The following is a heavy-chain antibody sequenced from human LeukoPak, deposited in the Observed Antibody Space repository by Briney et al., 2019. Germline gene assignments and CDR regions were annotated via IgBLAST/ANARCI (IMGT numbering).Heavy chain of an antibody. CDR1: GFTFSSYG. CDR3: ARARYYYDSSGYWGPYYYYYGMDV. CDR2: IWYDGGNI. D-gene: IGHD3-22*01. J-gene: IGHJ6*02. V-gene: IGHV3-33*01. Sequence: GRSLRLSCAASGFTFSSYGMHWVRQAPGKGLEWVAIIWYDGGNIDYTDSVKGRFTISRDNSKNTLYLQMNSLRAEDTAVYYCARARYYYDSSGYWGPYYYYYGMDVWGQGTTVTVSS.